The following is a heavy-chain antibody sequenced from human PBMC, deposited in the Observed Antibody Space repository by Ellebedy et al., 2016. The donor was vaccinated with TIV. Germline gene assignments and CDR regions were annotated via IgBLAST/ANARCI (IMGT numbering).Heavy chain of an antibody. Sequence: GESLKISCAASGFTFSIYAMSWVRQAPGKGLEWVSLISGSGDSTYFADSVKGRFTISRDTSKKTLYLHMNGLRAEDTAVYYCAKPFVGHCISTICYVFDDWGQGTLVTVSS. CDR2: ISGSGDST. D-gene: IGHD2-2*01. J-gene: IGHJ4*02. V-gene: IGHV3-23*01. CDR1: GFTFSIYA. CDR3: AKPFVGHCISTICYVFDD.